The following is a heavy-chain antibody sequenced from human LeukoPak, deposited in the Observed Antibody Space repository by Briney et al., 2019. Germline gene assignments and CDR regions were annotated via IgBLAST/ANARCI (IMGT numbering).Heavy chain of an antibody. CDR2: INPNSGDT. J-gene: IGHJ4*02. V-gene: IGHV1-2*02. D-gene: IGHD6-13*01. CDR1: GYTFTSYD. CDR3: ARDAIAAAGAGA. Sequence: GASVKVSCKASGYTFTSYDINWVRQATGQGLEWMGWINPNSGDTDYAQKFQGRVTMTRDTSISTAYLEVSRLTSDDTAVYFCARDAIAAAGAGAWGQGTLVTVSS.